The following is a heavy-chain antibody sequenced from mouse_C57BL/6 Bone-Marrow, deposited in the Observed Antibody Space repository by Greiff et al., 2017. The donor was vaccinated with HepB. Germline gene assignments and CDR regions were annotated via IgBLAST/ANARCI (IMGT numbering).Heavy chain of an antibody. Sequence: VQLQQPGAELVKPGASVKMSCKASGYTFTSYWITWVKQRPGQGLEWIGDIYPGSGSTNYNEKFKSKATLTVDTSSSTAYMQLSSLTSEYSTVYYCARLHGSSPYYYAMDYWGQGTSVTVSS. V-gene: IGHV1-55*01. CDR2: IYPGSGST. CDR3: ARLHGSSPYYYAMDY. D-gene: IGHD1-1*01. CDR1: GYTFTSYW. J-gene: IGHJ4*01.